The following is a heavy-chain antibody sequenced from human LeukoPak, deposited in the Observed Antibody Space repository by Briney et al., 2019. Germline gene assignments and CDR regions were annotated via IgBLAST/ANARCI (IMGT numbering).Heavy chain of an antibody. CDR2: IRFDGSNE. V-gene: IGHV3-30*02. D-gene: IGHD4-23*01. J-gene: IGHJ4*02. CDR3: AKGMGGKAPRYFDY. Sequence: GGSLRLSCAASGFTFSSYGMHWVRQAPGKGLEWAAFIRFDGSNEYYADSVKGRFTISRDNSENTLYLQMNSLRAEDTAVYYCAKGMGGKAPRYFDYWGQGALVTVSS. CDR1: GFTFSSYG.